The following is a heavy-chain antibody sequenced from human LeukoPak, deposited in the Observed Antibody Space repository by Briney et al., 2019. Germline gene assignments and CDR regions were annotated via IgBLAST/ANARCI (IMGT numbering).Heavy chain of an antibody. CDR2: IHASGST. D-gene: IGHD5-18*01. Sequence: SQTLSLTCIVSGGSISSDTYYWSWIRQPAGKGLDWIGRIHASGSTNYNPSLRGRFSISVDTSKNQFSLHLSSVTAADTAVYFCARDTTMINNYYYYTGVWGKGTTVTVSS. V-gene: IGHV4-61*02. CDR3: ARDTTMINNYYYYTGV. CDR1: GGSISSDTYY. J-gene: IGHJ6*03.